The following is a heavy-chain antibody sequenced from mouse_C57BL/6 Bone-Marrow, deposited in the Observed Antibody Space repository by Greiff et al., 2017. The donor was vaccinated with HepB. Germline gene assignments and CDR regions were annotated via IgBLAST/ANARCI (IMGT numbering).Heavy chain of an antibody. CDR1: AYEFPSHD. J-gene: IGHJ2*01. CDR2: INSDGGST. V-gene: IGHV5-2*01. Sequence: EVKLMESGGGLVQPGESLKLSCESNAYEFPSHDMSWVRKTPEKRLELVAAINSDGGSTYYPDTMERRFIISRDNTKKTLYLQMSSLRSEDTALYYCARGMVTRGVDYWGQGTTLTVSS. D-gene: IGHD2-2*01. CDR3: ARGMVTRGVDY.